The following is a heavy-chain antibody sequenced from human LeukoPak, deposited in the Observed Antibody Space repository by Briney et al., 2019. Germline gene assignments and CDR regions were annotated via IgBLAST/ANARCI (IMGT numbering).Heavy chain of an antibody. V-gene: IGHV4-59*12. D-gene: IGHD3-22*01. CDR1: GGSISSYY. Sequence: SDTLSLTCTVSGGSISSYYWSWIRQPPGKGLVWIGYIYYSGSTYYNPSLKGRVTISVDTSKNQFSLKLSSVTAADTAVYYCARERVGSYYYDSSGYYPDAFDIWGQGTMVTVSS. CDR3: ARERVGSYYYDSSGYYPDAFDI. J-gene: IGHJ3*02. CDR2: IYYSGST.